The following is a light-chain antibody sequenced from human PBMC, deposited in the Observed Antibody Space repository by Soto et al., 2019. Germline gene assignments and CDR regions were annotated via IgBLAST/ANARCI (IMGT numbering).Light chain of an antibody. Sequence: DIQMTQSPSTLSASVRDRVTITCRSSQSISSWLAWYQQKPGKAPKLLIYAASTLQSGVPSRFSGSGSGTEFTLTISSLQPEDFATYYCQQLNSYPMTFGQGTKVDIK. V-gene: IGKV1-5*01. CDR2: AAS. CDR1: QSISSW. J-gene: IGKJ1*01. CDR3: QQLNSYPMT.